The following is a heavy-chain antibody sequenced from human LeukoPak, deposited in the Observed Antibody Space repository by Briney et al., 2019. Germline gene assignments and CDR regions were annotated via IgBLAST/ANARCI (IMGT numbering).Heavy chain of an antibody. J-gene: IGHJ4*02. CDR2: IYRSGST. D-gene: IGHD5-24*01. CDR3: AGWDGYNYGGVDY. V-gene: IGHV4-39*01. CDR1: GASISSSTYY. Sequence: SETLSLTCTVSGASISSSTYYWGWIRQPPGKGREWIGTIYRSGSTYYNPSLKSRVTMSVDTSNNQLSLKLSSVTAADTAVYYCAGWDGYNYGGVDYWGQGTLVTVPS.